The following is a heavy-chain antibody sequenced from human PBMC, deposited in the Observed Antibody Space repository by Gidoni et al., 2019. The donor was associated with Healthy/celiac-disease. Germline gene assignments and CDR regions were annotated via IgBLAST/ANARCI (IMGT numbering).Heavy chain of an antibody. CDR3: ASPSRDGYPQSWAFDI. V-gene: IGHV1-69*04. CDR2: IIPILGIA. D-gene: IGHD5-12*01. Sequence: CGGTFSSYAISWVRQAPGQGLEWMGRIIPILGIANYAQKFQGRVTITADKSTSTAYMELSSLRSEDTAVYYCASPSRDGYPQSWAFDIWGQGTMVTVSS. J-gene: IGHJ3*02. CDR1: GGTFSSYA.